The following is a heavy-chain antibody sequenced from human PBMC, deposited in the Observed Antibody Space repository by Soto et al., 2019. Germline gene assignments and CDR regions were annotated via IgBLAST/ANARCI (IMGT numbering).Heavy chain of an antibody. V-gene: IGHV3-33*06. Sequence: GGSLRLSCAASGFTFSSYGMHWVRQAPGKGLEWVAVIWYDGSNKYYADSVKGRFTISRDNSKNTLYLQMNHLKAEDTAVYYCAKLYWNPRYFDYWGQGDRVTVSS. CDR3: AKLYWNPRYFDY. D-gene: IGHD1-1*01. CDR2: IWYDGSNK. J-gene: IGHJ4*02. CDR1: GFTFSSYG.